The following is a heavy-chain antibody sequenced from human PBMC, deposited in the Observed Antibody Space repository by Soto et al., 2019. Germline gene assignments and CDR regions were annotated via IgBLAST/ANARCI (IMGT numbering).Heavy chain of an antibody. J-gene: IGHJ4*02. CDR1: GFTFSTSA. Sequence: QVHLVESGGGVVQPGTSLRLSCAASGFTFSTSAMHWVRQAPGKGLEWVAALWYDGSNKYYAESVKGRFTISRDTFENTFYLQMCSLRVEDTAVYYCAKARRWDEWDFDYWGQGTRVTVSS. V-gene: IGHV3-33*06. D-gene: IGHD1-26*01. CDR3: AKARRWDEWDFDY. CDR2: LWYDGSNK.